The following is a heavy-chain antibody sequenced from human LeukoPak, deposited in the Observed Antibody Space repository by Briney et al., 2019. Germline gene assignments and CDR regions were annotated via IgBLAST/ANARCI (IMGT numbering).Heavy chain of an antibody. Sequence: GGSLRLSCAASGFTFSTYAMNWVRQAPGEGLKWVSCITGDSAYIYYADSVKGRFTISRDNAKNSLYLQMNSLRAEDTAVYYCARGRIVGAMLGAFDIWGQGTMVTVSS. J-gene: IGHJ3*02. CDR2: ITGDSAYI. D-gene: IGHD1-26*01. CDR3: ARGRIVGAMLGAFDI. V-gene: IGHV3-21*01. CDR1: GFTFSTYA.